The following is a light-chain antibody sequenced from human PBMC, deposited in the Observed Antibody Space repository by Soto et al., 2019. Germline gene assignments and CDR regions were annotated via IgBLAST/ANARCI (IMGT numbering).Light chain of an antibody. Sequence: QSVLTQPASVSGSPGQSITISCTGTSSDVGGYNYVSWYQQHPGKAPKLMIYDVSNRPSGVSNRFSGSKSGNTASLTISGLQAEDEADYYCSSYTSSSTEGFFGTGTKVTVL. CDR1: SSDVGGYNY. J-gene: IGLJ1*01. CDR3: SSYTSSSTEGF. V-gene: IGLV2-14*01. CDR2: DVS.